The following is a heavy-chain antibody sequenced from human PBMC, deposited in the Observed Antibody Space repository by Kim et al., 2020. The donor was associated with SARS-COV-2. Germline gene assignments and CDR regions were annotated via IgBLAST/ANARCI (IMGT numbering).Heavy chain of an antibody. J-gene: IGHJ4*02. CDR1: GFTFSSYW. D-gene: IGHD3-10*01. Sequence: GGSLRLSCAASGFTFSSYWMSWVRQAPGKGLEWVANIKQDGSEKYYVDSVKGRFTISRDNAKNSLYLQMNSLRAEDTAVYYCARVQIVTMVRGVILEIEYYFYYWGQGTLVTVSS. CDR3: ARVQIVTMVRGVILEIEYYFYY. CDR2: IKQDGSEK. V-gene: IGHV3-7*01.